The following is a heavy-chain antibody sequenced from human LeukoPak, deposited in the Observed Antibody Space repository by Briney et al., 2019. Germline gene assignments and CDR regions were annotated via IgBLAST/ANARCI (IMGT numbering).Heavy chain of an antibody. Sequence: SETLSLTCAVYGGSFSGYYWSWIRQPPGKGLEWIGEINHSGSTNYNPSLKSRVTISVDTSKNQFSLKLSSVTAAGTAVYYCARGGQWLVRWFDPWGQGTLVTVSS. CDR1: GGSFSGYY. J-gene: IGHJ5*02. CDR3: ARGGQWLVRWFDP. CDR2: INHSGST. D-gene: IGHD6-19*01. V-gene: IGHV4-34*01.